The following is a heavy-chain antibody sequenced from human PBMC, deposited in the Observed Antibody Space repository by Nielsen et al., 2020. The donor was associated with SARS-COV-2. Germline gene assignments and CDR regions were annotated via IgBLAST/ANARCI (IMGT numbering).Heavy chain of an antibody. J-gene: IGHJ3*02. CDR3: AREMNSEKAFDI. CDR2: ISSSSSYI. CDR1: GFTFSSYS. Sequence: GGSLRLSCAASGFTFSSYSMNWVRQAPGKGLEWVSSISSSSSYIYYADSVKGRFTISRDNAKNLLYLQMNSLRAEDTAVYYCAREMNSEKAFDIWGQGTMVTVSS. V-gene: IGHV3-21*01. D-gene: IGHD1/OR15-1a*01.